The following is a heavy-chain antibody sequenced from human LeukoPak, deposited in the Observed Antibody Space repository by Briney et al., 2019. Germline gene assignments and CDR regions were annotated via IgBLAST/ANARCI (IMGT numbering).Heavy chain of an antibody. CDR1: GFTFGDYA. D-gene: IGHD2-2*01. Sequence: GGSLRLSCTASGFTFGDYAMSWFRQAPGKGLEWVGLIRSKPYGGTTENAASVKGRFTISRDDSKSIAYLQMNSLKTEDTAVYYCARGGVYCSSVSCSVDYWGQGILVTVSS. V-gene: IGHV3-49*03. J-gene: IGHJ4*02. CDR2: IRSKPYGGTT. CDR3: ARGGVYCSSVSCSVDY.